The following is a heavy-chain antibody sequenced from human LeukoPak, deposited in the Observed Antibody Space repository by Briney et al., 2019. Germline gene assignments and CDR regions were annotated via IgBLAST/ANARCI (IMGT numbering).Heavy chain of an antibody. V-gene: IGHV3-74*01. CDR1: GFTFNRFW. CDR2: IDTAGSTT. D-gene: IGHD5-18*01. Sequence: GGSLRLSCAASGFTFNRFWMHWVRQPPGKGLVWVSRIDTAGSTTTYADSVKGRFTISRDNAKNMVYLQINSLRVEDTAAYYCGTLNSFGNDYWGQGVLVTVSS. J-gene: IGHJ4*02. CDR3: GTLNSFGNDY.